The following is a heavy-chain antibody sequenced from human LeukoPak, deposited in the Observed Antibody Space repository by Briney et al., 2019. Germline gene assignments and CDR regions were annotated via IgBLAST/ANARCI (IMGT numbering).Heavy chain of an antibody. Sequence: GESLKISCKGSGYFFTTYWIGWVRQMPGKGLEWMGIIYPGDSDTRYSPSFQGQVTISADKSISTAYLQWSSLKASDTAMYYCARRKDIAAAGFDYWGQGTLVTVSS. CDR2: IYPGDSDT. V-gene: IGHV5-51*01. CDR1: GYFFTTYW. D-gene: IGHD6-13*01. J-gene: IGHJ4*02. CDR3: ARRKDIAAAGFDY.